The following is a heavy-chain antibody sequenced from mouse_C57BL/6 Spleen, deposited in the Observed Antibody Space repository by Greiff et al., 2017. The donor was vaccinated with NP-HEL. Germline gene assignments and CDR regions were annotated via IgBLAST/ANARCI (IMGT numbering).Heavy chain of an antibody. CDR3: ARSGAPDYFDY. CDR2: IYPGDGDT. D-gene: IGHD3-1*01. V-gene: IGHV1-80*01. Sequence: VKLQQSGAELVKPGASVKISCKASGYAFSSYWMNWVKQRPGKGLEWIGQIYPGDGDTNYNGKFKGKATLTADKSSSTAYMQLSSLTSEDSAVYFCARSGAPDYFDYWGQGTTLTVSS. J-gene: IGHJ2*01. CDR1: GYAFSSYW.